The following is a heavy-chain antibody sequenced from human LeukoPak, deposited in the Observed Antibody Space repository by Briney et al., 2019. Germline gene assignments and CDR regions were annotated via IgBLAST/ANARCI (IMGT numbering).Heavy chain of an antibody. CDR3: ARRNDFDI. Sequence: SETLSLTCTVSGGSISGFHWNWIRQPPGKGLEWIGYIYYSGRTDSNPSLKSRVTVSVDTSKNLFNLRLTSVTAADTAMYYCARRNDFDIWGPGTMVTVSS. V-gene: IGHV4-59*08. J-gene: IGHJ3*02. CDR1: GGSISGFH. CDR2: IYYSGRT.